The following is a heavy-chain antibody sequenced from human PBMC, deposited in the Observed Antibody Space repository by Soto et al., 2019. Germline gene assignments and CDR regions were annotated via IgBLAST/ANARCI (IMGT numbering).Heavy chain of an antibody. CDR1: GFTFSNYA. V-gene: IGHV3-23*01. Sequence: EVQLLESGGGLVQPGGSLRLSCAASGFTFSNYAMSWVRQAPGKGLEWVSGISGSGANTHYADSVKGRFTNSRDNCKNTPYLQMNSLKAEDTAVYYCVKGWNDYAYGMDVWGQGTTVTVSS. CDR3: VKGWNDYAYGMDV. D-gene: IGHD1-1*01. CDR2: ISGSGANT. J-gene: IGHJ6*02.